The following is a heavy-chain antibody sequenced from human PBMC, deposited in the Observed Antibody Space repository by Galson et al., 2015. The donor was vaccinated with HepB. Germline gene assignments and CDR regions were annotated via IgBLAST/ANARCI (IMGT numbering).Heavy chain of an antibody. V-gene: IGHV3-30-3*01. J-gene: IGHJ6*02. D-gene: IGHD2-2*03. Sequence: SLRLSCAASGFTFSSYAMHWVRQAPGKGLEWVAVISYDGSNKYYADSVKGRFTISRDNSENTLYLQMNSLRAEDTAVYYCARDRVDIVVVPAALLGHYYYGMDVWGQGTTVTVSS. CDR3: ARDRVDIVVVPAALLGHYYYGMDV. CDR2: ISYDGSNK. CDR1: GFTFSSYA.